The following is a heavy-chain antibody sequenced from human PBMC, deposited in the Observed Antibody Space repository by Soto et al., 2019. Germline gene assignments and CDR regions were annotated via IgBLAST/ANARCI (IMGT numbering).Heavy chain of an antibody. J-gene: IGHJ6*03. V-gene: IGHV3-23*01. D-gene: IGHD3-3*01. CDR2: ISGSGGST. CDR3: ANDITIFGVVIDDYYYYMDV. Sequence: EVQLLESGGGLVQPGGSLRLSCAASGFTFSSYAMSWVRQAPGKGLEWVSAISGSGGSTYYADSVKGRFTISRDNSKNTLYLQMNSLRAEETAVYYCANDITIFGVVIDDYYYYMDVWGKGTTVTVSS. CDR1: GFTFSSYA.